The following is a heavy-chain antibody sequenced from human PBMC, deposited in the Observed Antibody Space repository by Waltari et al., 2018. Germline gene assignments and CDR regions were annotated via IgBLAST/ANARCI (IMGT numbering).Heavy chain of an antibody. D-gene: IGHD6-13*01. CDR2: INPNSGGT. Sequence: QVQLVQSGAEVKKPGASVKVSCKASGYTFTGYYMHWVRQAPGQGLEWMGRINPNSGGTNYEQKFQGRVTMTRDTSISTAYMELSRLRSDDTAVYYCARMYSILDPFDYWGQGTLVTVSS. J-gene: IGHJ4*02. CDR3: ARMYSILDPFDY. CDR1: GYTFTGYY. V-gene: IGHV1-2*06.